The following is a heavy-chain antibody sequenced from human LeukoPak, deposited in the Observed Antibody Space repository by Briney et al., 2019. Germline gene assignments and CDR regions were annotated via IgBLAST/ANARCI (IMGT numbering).Heavy chain of an antibody. CDR2: LYTNDNT. CDR1: GGSITSGRYY. Sequence: SETLCLTCSVSGGSITSGRYYWTWIRQPAGKGLEWIGRLYTNDNTNYDPSLESRVSISVDTSKSQFYLQLTSVTAADTAVYFCARGVVTDDYYMDVWGKGITVIVSS. D-gene: IGHD2-21*02. CDR3: ARGVVTDDYYMDV. V-gene: IGHV4-61*02. J-gene: IGHJ6*03.